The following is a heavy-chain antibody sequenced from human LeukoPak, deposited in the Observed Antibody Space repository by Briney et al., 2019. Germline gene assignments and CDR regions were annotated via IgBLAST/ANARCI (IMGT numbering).Heavy chain of an antibody. D-gene: IGHD1-7*01. CDR3: ARGIIGTFDN. CDR1: GSSISTSSYY. J-gene: IGHJ4*02. V-gene: IGHV4-39*01. CDR2: VYFIGST. Sequence: PSETLSLTCAVSGSSISTSSYYGAWIRQSPGEGLEWIGSVYFIGSTYYNPSLKSRVTISVDTSKDQFSLQLTSVTAADTAVYYCARGIIGTFDNWGQGLLV.